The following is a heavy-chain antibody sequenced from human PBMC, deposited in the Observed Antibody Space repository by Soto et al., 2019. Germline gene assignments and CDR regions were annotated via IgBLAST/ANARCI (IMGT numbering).Heavy chain of an antibody. CDR3: ATRVTKIYYMDV. CDR2: IYYSGST. Sequence: SETLSLTCTVSGGSISSGGYYWSWIRQHPGKGLEWIGYIYYSGSTYYNPSLKSRVTISVDTSKNQFSLKLSSVTAADTAVYYCATRVTKIYYMDVWGKGTTVTVSS. D-gene: IGHD3-10*01. J-gene: IGHJ6*03. V-gene: IGHV4-31*03. CDR1: GGSISSGGYY.